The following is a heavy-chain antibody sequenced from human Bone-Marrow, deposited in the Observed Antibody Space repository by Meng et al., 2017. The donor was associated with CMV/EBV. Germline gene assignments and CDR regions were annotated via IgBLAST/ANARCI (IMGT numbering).Heavy chain of an antibody. D-gene: IGHD3-3*01. CDR1: GGSISSSGYY. CDR3: ARDPGAHYDFWSGYYSGYYYGMDV. Sequence: SETLSLTCTVSGGSISSSGYYWAWIRQPPGKGLEWIGYIYYSGSTNYNPSLKSRVTISVDTSKNQFSLKLSSVTAADTAVYYCARDPGAHYDFWSGYYSGYYYGMDVWGQGTTVTVSS. J-gene: IGHJ6*02. CDR2: IYYSGST. V-gene: IGHV4-61*08.